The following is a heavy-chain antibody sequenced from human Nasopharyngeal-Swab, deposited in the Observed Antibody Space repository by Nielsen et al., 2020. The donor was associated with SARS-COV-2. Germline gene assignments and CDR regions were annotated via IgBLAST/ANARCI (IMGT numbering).Heavy chain of an antibody. V-gene: IGHV3-48*04. Sequence: GGSLRLSCEASGFTFSSYSMNWVRQAPGKGLEWVSYISSSSSTIYYADSVKGRFTISRDNAKNSLYLQLNSLRAEDTAVYYCARAKYGDPYYYYYYMDVWGKGTTVTVSS. J-gene: IGHJ6*03. CDR1: GFTFSSYS. D-gene: IGHD4-17*01. CDR2: ISSSSSTI. CDR3: ARAKYGDPYYYYYYMDV.